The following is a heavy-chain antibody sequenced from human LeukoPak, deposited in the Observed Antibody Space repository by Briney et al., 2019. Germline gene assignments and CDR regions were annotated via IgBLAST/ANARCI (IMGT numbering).Heavy chain of an antibody. D-gene: IGHD3-22*01. V-gene: IGHV3-74*01. CDR2: INSDGSST. CDR1: GFTFSIYW. CDR3: ARRYYYDTSGYNFDY. J-gene: IGHJ4*02. Sequence: GGSLRLSCAASGFTFSIYWMHWVRQAPGKGLVWVSRINSDGSSTSYADSVKGRLTISRDNAKNTLYLQMNSLRAEDTAVYYCARRYYYDTSGYNFDYWGQGTLVTVSS.